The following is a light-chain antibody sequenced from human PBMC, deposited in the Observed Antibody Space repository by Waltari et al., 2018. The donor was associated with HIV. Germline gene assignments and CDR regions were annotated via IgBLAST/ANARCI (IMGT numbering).Light chain of an antibody. CDR1: QSITED. CDR3: QQSYSTLFT. Sequence: DIQLTQSPTSLSASIGDRVAITCRASQSITEDLNWYQQRPGKAPKLLVYSATRLQSGGPSMFSGSGSQTEFTLTIDSLQPEDVATYFCQQSYSTLFTFGPGTKVELK. V-gene: IGKV1-39*01. CDR2: SAT. J-gene: IGKJ3*01.